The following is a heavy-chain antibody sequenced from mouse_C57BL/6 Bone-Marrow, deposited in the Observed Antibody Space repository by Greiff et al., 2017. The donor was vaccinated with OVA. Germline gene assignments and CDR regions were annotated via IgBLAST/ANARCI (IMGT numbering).Heavy chain of an antibody. Sequence: QVQLKQSGPGLVQPSQSLSITCTVSGFSLTSYGVHWVRQSPGQGLEWLGVIWSGGSTDYNAAFISRLSISKDNSKSQVFFKMNSLQADDTAIYYCARNKKLRNYYAMDYWGQGTSVTVSS. J-gene: IGHJ4*01. CDR3: ARNKKLRNYYAMDY. CDR1: GFSLTSYG. V-gene: IGHV2-2*01. D-gene: IGHD1-3*01. CDR2: IWSGGST.